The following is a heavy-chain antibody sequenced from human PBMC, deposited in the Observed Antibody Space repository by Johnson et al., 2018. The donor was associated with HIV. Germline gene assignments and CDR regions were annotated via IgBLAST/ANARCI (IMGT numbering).Heavy chain of an antibody. J-gene: IGHJ3*02. CDR3: ARSARWDSSSWYSFAPCAFDI. Sequence: QMMLVESGGGVVQPGGSLRLSCAASGFTFSSYGMHWVRQTPGKGLEWVTFIEYDGSNKYYADSVKGRFTISRDNSKNTLYLQMGSLRAEDMAVYYCARSARWDSSSWYSFAPCAFDIWGQGTMVTVSS. V-gene: IGHV3-30*19. CDR1: GFTFSSYG. CDR2: IEYDGSNK. D-gene: IGHD6-13*01.